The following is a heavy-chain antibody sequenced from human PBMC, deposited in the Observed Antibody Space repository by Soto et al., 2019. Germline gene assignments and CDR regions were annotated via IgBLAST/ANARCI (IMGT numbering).Heavy chain of an antibody. J-gene: IGHJ3*01. D-gene: IGHD3-3*01. CDR1: GFNRSG. CDR2: ISTHNGNT. V-gene: IGHV1-18*04. CDR3: AREGILGLFDAYDL. Sequence: VKGAGKASGFNRSGLSWVRRATGQRLEWMGWISTHNGNTIYAQKFQGRVIMTMDTSTTTVYMELRSLRPDDTAVYLCAREGILGLFDAYDLWGQGTMVTVSS.